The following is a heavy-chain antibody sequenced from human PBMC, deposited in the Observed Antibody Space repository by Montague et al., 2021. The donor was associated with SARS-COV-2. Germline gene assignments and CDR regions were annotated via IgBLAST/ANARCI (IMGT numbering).Heavy chain of an antibody. CDR2: LYYRGST. CDR3: ARDYRRDTGSPRSAMDV. CDR1: GDSVNSGSYN. J-gene: IGHJ6*02. D-gene: IGHD1-26*01. Sequence: SETLSLTCTVSGDSVNSGSYNWSRIRQRPGQGLVWNGYLYYRGSTNSNLSIKSPVTIAIDTSKNQFSLKLSSVTAADTAVYYCARDYRRDTGSPRSAMDVWGQGTTVIVSS. V-gene: IGHV4-61*01.